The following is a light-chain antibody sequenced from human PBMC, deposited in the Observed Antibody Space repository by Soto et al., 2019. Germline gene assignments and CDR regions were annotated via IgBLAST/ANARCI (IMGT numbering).Light chain of an antibody. CDR2: GAF. CDR1: QSVSSRY. J-gene: IGKJ5*01. CDR3: QDFGDLPIT. Sequence: ELLLAQAPIPLACSPREKATLSFTAQQSVSSRYLAWHQQKPAPAPRLLISGAFSRATGIPDRLSGSGSETAFTITISRLEAEAFAVYYCQDFGDLPITFGQGTRLEIK. V-gene: IGKV3-20*01.